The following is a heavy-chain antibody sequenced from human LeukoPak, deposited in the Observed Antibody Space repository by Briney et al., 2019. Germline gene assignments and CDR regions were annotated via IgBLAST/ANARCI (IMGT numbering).Heavy chain of an antibody. J-gene: IGHJ3*02. Sequence: GGSLRLSCAASGFTVSSNYMTWVRQTPGKGLEWVSVIYSGGTTYYADSVKGRFTISRDNSKNTLYLQMNSLRAEDTAVYYCARYDYGARYDHGGNYGSNAFDIWGQGTMVTVSS. CDR3: ARYDYGARYDHGGNYGSNAFDI. CDR2: IYSGGTT. V-gene: IGHV3-53*01. D-gene: IGHD4-23*01. CDR1: GFTVSSNY.